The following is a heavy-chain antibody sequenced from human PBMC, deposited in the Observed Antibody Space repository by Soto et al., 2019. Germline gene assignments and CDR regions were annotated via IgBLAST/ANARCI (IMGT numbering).Heavy chain of an antibody. CDR1: GGSISSSSYY. D-gene: IGHD3-10*01. CDR2: IYYSGST. Sequence: SETLSLTCTVSGGSISSSSYYWGWIRQPPGKGLEWIGSIYYSGSTYYNPSLKSRVTISVDTSKNQFSLKLSSVTAADTAVYYCARDPFGSFDPWGQGTLVTV. CDR3: ARDPFGSFDP. J-gene: IGHJ5*02. V-gene: IGHV4-39*07.